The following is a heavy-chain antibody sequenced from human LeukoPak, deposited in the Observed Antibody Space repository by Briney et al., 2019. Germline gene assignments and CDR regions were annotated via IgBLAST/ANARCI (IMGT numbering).Heavy chain of an antibody. Sequence: SETLSLTCTVSGGSISSGDYYWSWIRQPPGKGLEWIGYIYYSGSTYYNPSLKSRVTISVDTSKNQFSLKLSSVTAADTAVYYCARGPRGYSYGYDSWGQGTLVTVSS. CDR1: GGSISSGDYY. V-gene: IGHV4-30-4*01. CDR2: IYYSGST. J-gene: IGHJ5*01. D-gene: IGHD5-18*01. CDR3: ARGPRGYSYGYDS.